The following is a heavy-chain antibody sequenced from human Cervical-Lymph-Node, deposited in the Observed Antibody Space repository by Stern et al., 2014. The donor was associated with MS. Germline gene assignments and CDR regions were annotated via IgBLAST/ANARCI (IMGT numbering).Heavy chain of an antibody. D-gene: IGHD1-26*01. Sequence: VQLVESGAEVKKPGSSVKVSCKASGGTFSSYDISWVRPAPGHGLEWRGGLIPSFGTANYAQKFQGRVTITADESTSTAYMELSSLRSEDTAVYYCARGELKEGLVRGMDVWGQGTTVTVSS. J-gene: IGHJ6*02. CDR2: LIPSFGTA. CDR3: ARGELKEGLVRGMDV. V-gene: IGHV1-69*01. CDR1: GGTFSSYD.